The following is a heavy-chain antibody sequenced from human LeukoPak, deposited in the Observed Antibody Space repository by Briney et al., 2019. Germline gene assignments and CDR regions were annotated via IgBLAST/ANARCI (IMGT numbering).Heavy chain of an antibody. V-gene: IGHV1-2*02. J-gene: IGHJ4*02. CDR2: INPNSGGT. CDR1: GYTFTGYY. CDR3: ARDQYVAAAEYDY. Sequence: GASVKVSCKASGYTFTGYYMHWVRQAPGQGLEWMGWINPNSGGTNYAQKFQGRVTMTRDTSISTAYMELSRLRSDDTAVYYCARDQYVAAAEYDYWGQGTLVTVSS. D-gene: IGHD6-13*01.